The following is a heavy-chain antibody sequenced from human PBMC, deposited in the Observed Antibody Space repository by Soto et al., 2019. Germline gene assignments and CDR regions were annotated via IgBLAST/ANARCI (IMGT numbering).Heavy chain of an antibody. Sequence: ASVKVSCKASGGTFSSYTISWVRQAPGQGLEWMGRIIPILGIANYAQKFQGRVTITADKSTSTAYMELGSLRSEDTAVYYCARDDGGVDIASYYFDYWGQGTLVTVSS. D-gene: IGHD3-16*01. CDR2: IIPILGIA. CDR3: ARDDGGVDIASYYFDY. V-gene: IGHV1-69*10. J-gene: IGHJ4*02. CDR1: GGTFSSYT.